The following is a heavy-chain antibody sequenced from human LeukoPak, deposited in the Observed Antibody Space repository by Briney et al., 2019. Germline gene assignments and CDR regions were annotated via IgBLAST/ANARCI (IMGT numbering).Heavy chain of an antibody. V-gene: IGHV3-30*03. CDR1: GFSFSNYG. J-gene: IGHJ4*02. D-gene: IGHD3-3*01. Sequence: GKSLRLSCAASGFSFSNYGMHWVRQAPGKGLEWVAVISYDGSNKYYADSVKGRFTISRDDSKNTLYLQMNSLRAEDTAVYYCARSNLEWLFSLAYWGQGTLVTVSS. CDR3: ARSNLEWLFSLAY. CDR2: ISYDGSNK.